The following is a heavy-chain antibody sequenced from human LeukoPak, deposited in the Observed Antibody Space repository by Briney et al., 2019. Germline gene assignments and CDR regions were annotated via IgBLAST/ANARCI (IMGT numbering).Heavy chain of an antibody. V-gene: IGHV3-7*03. CDR2: VNRDGSET. J-gene: IGHJ6*02. Sequence: GGSLRLSCVASGFALSSHWMTWVRQVPGRGPEWVANVNRDGSETYYLDSVKGRITISKDNAKNSLYLQMNSLRAEDTALYHCARNNGMDVWGQGTTVIVSS. CDR1: GFALSSHW. CDR3: ARNNGMDV.